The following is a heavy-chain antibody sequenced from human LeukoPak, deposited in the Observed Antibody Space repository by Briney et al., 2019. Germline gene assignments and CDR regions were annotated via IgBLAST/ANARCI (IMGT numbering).Heavy chain of an antibody. J-gene: IGHJ4*02. CDR2: INTNTGNP. D-gene: IGHD2-2*01. V-gene: IGHV7-4-1*02. CDR3: ARGEVDCSSTSCPLDY. Sequence: ASVKVSSKASGYTFTSYAMNWVRQAPGQGLEWMGWINTNTGNPTYAQGFTGRFVFSLDTSVSTAYLQISSLKAEDTAVYYCARGEVDCSSTSCPLDYWGQGTLVTVSS. CDR1: GYTFTSYA.